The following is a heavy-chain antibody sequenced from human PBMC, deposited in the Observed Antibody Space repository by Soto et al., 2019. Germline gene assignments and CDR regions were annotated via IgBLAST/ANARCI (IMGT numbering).Heavy chain of an antibody. V-gene: IGHV4-59*08. J-gene: IGHJ6*03. CDR3: ARSTYYYYYMDV. CDR2: IHNSGST. Sequence: QVQLQDSGPGLVKPSETLSLTCSVSGGSISSYYWSWIRQPPGKGLECIGYIHNSGSTNYNPSLKSRVTISVDTSKNQFSLKLSSVTAADTAVYYCARSTYYYYYMDVWGKGTTVTVSS. CDR1: GGSISSYY.